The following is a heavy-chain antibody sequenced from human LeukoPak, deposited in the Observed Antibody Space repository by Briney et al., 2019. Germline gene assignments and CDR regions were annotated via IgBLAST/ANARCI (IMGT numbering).Heavy chain of an antibody. CDR2: IYYSGST. J-gene: IGHJ4*02. CDR1: GGSISSYY. Sequence: PSETLSLTCTVSGGSISSYYWSWIRQPPGKGLEWIGYIYYSGSTNYNPSLKSRVTISLHTSKNQFSLKLSSVTAADTAVYYCARSGRDGSGYYLRYFDYWGQGSLVIVSS. CDR3: ARSGRDGSGYYLRYFDY. D-gene: IGHD3-22*01. V-gene: IGHV4-59*01.